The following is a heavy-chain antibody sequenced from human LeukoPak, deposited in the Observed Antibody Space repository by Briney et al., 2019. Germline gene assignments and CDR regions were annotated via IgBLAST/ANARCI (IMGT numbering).Heavy chain of an antibody. Sequence: SETLSLTCAVYGGSFNGYYWSWIRQPPGKGLECIEEINHSGSTNYNPSLKSRVTISVDTSKNQFSLKLSSVTAADTAVYYCASIQGYDSSGYSNHWGQGTLVTVSS. D-gene: IGHD3-22*01. J-gene: IGHJ5*02. CDR3: ASIQGYDSSGYSNH. CDR1: GGSFNGYY. CDR2: INHSGST. V-gene: IGHV4-34*01.